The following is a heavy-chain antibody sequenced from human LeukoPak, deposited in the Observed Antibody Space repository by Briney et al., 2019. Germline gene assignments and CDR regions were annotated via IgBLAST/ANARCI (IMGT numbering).Heavy chain of an antibody. CDR3: ARNDDSSGYYSFDY. CDR1: GGTFSSYA. D-gene: IGHD3-22*01. CDR2: IIPILGIA. J-gene: IGHJ4*02. Sequence: GSSVKVSCKASGGTFSSYAISWVRQAPGLGLEWMGRIIPILGIANYAQKFQGRVTITADKSTSTAYMELSSLRSEDTAVYYCARNDDSSGYYSFDYWGQGTLVTVSS. V-gene: IGHV1-69*04.